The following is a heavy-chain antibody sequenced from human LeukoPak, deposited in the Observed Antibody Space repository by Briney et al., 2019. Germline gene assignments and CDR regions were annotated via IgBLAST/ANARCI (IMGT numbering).Heavy chain of an antibody. CDR2: IIPIFGTA. Sequence: ASEKVSCKASGRTFSSYAISWVRQAPGQGLKWMGGIIPIFGTANYAQKFQGRVTITADESTSTAYMELSSLRSEDTAVYYCARPTIAARPAAFDIWGQGTLVTVSS. CDR1: GRTFSSYA. V-gene: IGHV1-69*13. J-gene: IGHJ3*02. CDR3: ARPTIAARPAAFDI. D-gene: IGHD6-6*01.